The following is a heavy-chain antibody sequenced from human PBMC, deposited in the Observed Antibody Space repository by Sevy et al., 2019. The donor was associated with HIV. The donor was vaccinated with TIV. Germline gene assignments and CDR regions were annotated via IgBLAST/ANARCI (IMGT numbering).Heavy chain of an antibody. CDR1: GFTFSSYA. J-gene: IGHJ4*02. CDR2: ISGSGGST. D-gene: IGHD5-18*01. V-gene: IGHV3-23*01. CDR3: AKVRYSYGVDFLDY. Sequence: GGSLRLSCAASGFTFSSYAMSWVRQAPGKGLEWVSAISGSGGSTYYADSVKGRFTISRDNSKNTLYLQMNSLSAEDTAVYYCAKVRYSYGVDFLDYWGQGTLVTVSS.